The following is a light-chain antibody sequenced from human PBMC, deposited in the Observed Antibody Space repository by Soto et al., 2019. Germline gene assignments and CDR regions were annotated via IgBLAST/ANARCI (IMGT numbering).Light chain of an antibody. CDR1: QSISSW. CDR3: QQYNTYWT. Sequence: DIQMTQSPSTLPASVGDRVTITCRASQSISSWLAWYQQKPGKAPKIMIYKASSLESGVPSRFSGSGSGTEFTLTISSLQPDDFATYYCQQYNTYWTFGQGTKVDIK. V-gene: IGKV1-5*03. CDR2: KAS. J-gene: IGKJ1*01.